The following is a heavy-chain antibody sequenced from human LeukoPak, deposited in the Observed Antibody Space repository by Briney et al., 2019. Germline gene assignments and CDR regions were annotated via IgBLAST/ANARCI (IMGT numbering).Heavy chain of an antibody. Sequence: SETLSLTCAVSGGSISSGGYSWSWIRQPPGKGLEWIGYIYHSGSTYYNPSLKSRATISVDRSKNQFSLKLSSVTAADTAVYYCAREIITMVRGVRYNWFDPWGQGTLVTVSS. CDR1: GGSISSGGYS. J-gene: IGHJ5*02. D-gene: IGHD3-10*01. V-gene: IGHV4-30-2*01. CDR2: IYHSGST. CDR3: AREIITMVRGVRYNWFDP.